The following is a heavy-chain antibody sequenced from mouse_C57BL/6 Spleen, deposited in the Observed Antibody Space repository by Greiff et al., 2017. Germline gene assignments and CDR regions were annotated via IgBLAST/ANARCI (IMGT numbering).Heavy chain of an antibody. CDR2: IDPETGGT. D-gene: IGHD3-2*02. Sequence: VQLVESGAELVRPGASVTLSCKASGYTFTDYEMHWVKQTPVHGLEWIGAIDPETGGTAYNQKFKGKAILTADKSSSTAYMELRSLTSEDSAVYYCTRGDSSGYLYAMDYWGQGTSVTVSS. J-gene: IGHJ4*01. CDR1: GYTFTDYE. CDR3: TRGDSSGYLYAMDY. V-gene: IGHV1-15*01.